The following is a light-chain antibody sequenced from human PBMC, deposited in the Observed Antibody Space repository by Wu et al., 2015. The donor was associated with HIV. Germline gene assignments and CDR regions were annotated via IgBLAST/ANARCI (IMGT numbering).Light chain of an antibody. V-gene: IGKV3-15*01. Sequence: EIMMTQSPATLSVSPGERATLSCRASQSVSSNLAWYQQKPGQAPRLLIYGASTRATGIPARFSGSGSGTEFTLTISSLQSEDFAVYYCQQYNNWPLYSFGQGTKLGIK. J-gene: IGKJ2*03. CDR3: QQYNNWPLYS. CDR1: QSVSSN. CDR2: GAS.